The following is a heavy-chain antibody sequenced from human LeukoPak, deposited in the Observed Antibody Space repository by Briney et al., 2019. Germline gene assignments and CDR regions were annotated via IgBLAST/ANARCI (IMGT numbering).Heavy chain of an antibody. CDR2: IRVIGDNT. J-gene: IGHJ4*02. Sequence: GGSLRLSCAASGFTFSSYAMTWVRQAPRKGLEWVSVIRVIGDNTYYADSVKGRFIISRDNSKNTLYLQMNSLRAEDTAVYYCAKDHRTYGTTPVYWGQGTLVTVSS. V-gene: IGHV3-23*01. CDR1: GFTFSSYA. D-gene: IGHD3-10*01. CDR3: AKDHRTYGTTPVY.